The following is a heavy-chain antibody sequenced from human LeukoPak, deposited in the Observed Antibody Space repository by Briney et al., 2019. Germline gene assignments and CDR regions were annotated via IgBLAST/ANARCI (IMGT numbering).Heavy chain of an antibody. V-gene: IGHV3-7*03. CDR3: ARESPDFDY. J-gene: IGHJ4*02. Sequence: GGPLRLSCAASGFSFRSHWMSWVRQAPGKGLEWVANINQDGSEKYYVDSVKGRFTISRDNTKNSLYLQMNSLRVEDTAVYYCARESPDFDYWGQGTLVTVSS. CDR2: INQDGSEK. CDR1: GFSFRSHW.